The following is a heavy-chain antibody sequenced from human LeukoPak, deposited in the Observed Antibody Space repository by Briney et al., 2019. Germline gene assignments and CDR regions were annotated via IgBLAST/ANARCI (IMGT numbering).Heavy chain of an antibody. CDR2: IKADGSER. V-gene: IGHV3-7*01. D-gene: IGHD4-17*01. CDR3: AKESTVTPGNVNWFDP. J-gene: IGHJ5*02. CDR1: GFTFSNYL. Sequence: GGSLRLSCAASGFTFSNYLMTWVRQAPGKGLEWVADIKADGSERYYVDSVKGRFTILRDNAKNSLYLQMNSLRAEDTAVYYCAKESTVTPGNVNWFDPWGQGTLVTVSS.